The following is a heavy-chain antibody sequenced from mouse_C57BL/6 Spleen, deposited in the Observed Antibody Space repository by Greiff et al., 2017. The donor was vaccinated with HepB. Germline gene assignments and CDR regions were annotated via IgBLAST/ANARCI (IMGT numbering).Heavy chain of an antibody. CDR3: ARGYDYDVYAMDY. CDR1: GYSITSGYY. V-gene: IGHV3-6*01. J-gene: IGHJ4*01. Sequence: EVKLMESGPGLVKPSQSLSLTCSVTGYSITSGYYWNWIRQFPGNKLEWMGYISYDGSNNYNPSLKNRISITRDTSKNQFFLKLNSVTTEDTATYYCARGYDYDVYAMDYWGQGTSVTVSS. D-gene: IGHD2-4*01. CDR2: ISYDGSN.